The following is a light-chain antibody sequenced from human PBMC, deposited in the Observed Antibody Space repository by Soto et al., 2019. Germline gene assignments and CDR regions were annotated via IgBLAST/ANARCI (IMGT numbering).Light chain of an antibody. CDR1: SSDVGSYES. Sequence: QSALTLPRSVSGSPGQSVTISCTGTSSDVGSYESVSWYQQHPGKAPKLMIFDVTKRPSGVPDRFSGSKSGNTASLTISGLQADDEADYYCCAYAGSYTFVFGAGTKVTVL. J-gene: IGLJ1*01. V-gene: IGLV2-11*01. CDR3: CAYAGSYTFV. CDR2: DVT.